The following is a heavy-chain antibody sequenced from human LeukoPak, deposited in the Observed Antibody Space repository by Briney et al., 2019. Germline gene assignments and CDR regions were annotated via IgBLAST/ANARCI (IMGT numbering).Heavy chain of an antibody. CDR3: ARDGPSIAADFDC. V-gene: IGHV3-21*01. CDR2: ISGSSSYI. CDR1: GFTFSSYS. J-gene: IGHJ4*02. Sequence: GGSLRLSCAASGFTFSSYSMNWVRQAPGKGLEWVSSISGSSSYIYYADSVKGRFTVSRDNAKNSLYLQMNSLRAEDSAAYYCARDGPSIAADFDCWGQGTLVTVSS. D-gene: IGHD6-6*01.